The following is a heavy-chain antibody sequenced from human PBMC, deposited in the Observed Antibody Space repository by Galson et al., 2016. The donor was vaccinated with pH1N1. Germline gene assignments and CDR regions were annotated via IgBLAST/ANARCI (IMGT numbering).Heavy chain of an antibody. J-gene: IGHJ6*02. CDR2: INAGNGNT. V-gene: IGHV1-3*01. CDR1: GYTFTSYA. Sequence: SVKVSCKASGYTFTSYAMHWVRQAPGQRLEWMGWINAGNGNTKYSQKFQVRVTITRDTSARTAYMELNSLRSEDTAVYYCARGGTLSDFWSNYYPFGMDVWGQGTTVTVSS. D-gene: IGHD3-3*01. CDR3: ARGGTLSDFWSNYYPFGMDV.